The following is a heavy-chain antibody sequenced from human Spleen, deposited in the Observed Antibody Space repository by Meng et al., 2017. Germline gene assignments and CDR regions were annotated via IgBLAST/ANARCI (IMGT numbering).Heavy chain of an antibody. V-gene: IGHV3-9*01. CDR2: ISWNSGSI. D-gene: IGHD2-8*01. J-gene: IGHJ4*02. CDR1: GFTFDDYA. CDR3: AKARAYCTNGVCYTGIRGYFDY. Sequence: SLKISCAASGFTFDDYAMHWVRQAPGKGLEWVSGISWNSGSIGYADSVKGRFTISRDNAKNSLYLQVNSLRAEDTALYYCAKARAYCTNGVCYTGIRGYFDYWGQGTLVTVSS.